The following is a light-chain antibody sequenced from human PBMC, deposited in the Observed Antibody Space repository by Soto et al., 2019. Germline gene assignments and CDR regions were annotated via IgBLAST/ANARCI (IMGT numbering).Light chain of an antibody. Sequence: DIQMTQSPSSLSASVGDRATISCRASQSISTYLNWYQQKPGKAPDLLIYAASSLQSGVPPRFSGSGSGTDFTLTIMSLQPEDFATYYCQQSYTAPLTFGGGTKVEIK. CDR2: AAS. J-gene: IGKJ4*01. CDR1: QSISTY. CDR3: QQSYTAPLT. V-gene: IGKV1-39*01.